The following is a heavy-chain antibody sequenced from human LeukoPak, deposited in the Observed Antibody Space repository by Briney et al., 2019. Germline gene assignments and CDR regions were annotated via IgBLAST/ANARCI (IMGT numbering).Heavy chain of an antibody. D-gene: IGHD1-26*01. Sequence: PGGSLRLSCAASGFTFSGYAMTWVRQAPGTGLEWVSAISGSGGRTYYADSVKGRFTISRDSSKNTLFLQMNSLRAEDTAVYYCGRGIEGGTTDYWGQGTLVTVSS. V-gene: IGHV3-23*01. CDR2: ISGSGGRT. J-gene: IGHJ4*02. CDR1: GFTFSGYA. CDR3: GRGIEGGTTDY.